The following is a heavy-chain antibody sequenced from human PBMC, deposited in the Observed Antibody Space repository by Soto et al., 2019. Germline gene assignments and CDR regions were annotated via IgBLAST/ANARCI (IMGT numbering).Heavy chain of an antibody. CDR3: AMGPYNWGGYFDL. CDR1: GGSISSTNW. D-gene: IGHD3-3*01. Sequence: PSETLSLTCAVSGGSISSTNWWSWVRQPPGKGLEWIGEIFHSGSTNYNPSLKSRGTISVDKSKNQFSLKLNTVTAADTAVYYCAMGPYNWGGYFDLWGRGTLVTVSS. V-gene: IGHV4-4*02. CDR2: IFHSGST. J-gene: IGHJ2*01.